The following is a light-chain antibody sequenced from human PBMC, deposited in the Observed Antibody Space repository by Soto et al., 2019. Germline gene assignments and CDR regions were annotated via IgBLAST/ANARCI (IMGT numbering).Light chain of an antibody. Sequence: DIQMTQSPSSLSASVGDRVTITCQASQDITNDLNWYQQKPGKAPKVLIYEASNLETGVPSRFSGSGSGTDFTFTISSLQPEYIATYFCQQYDNVPLTFGGGTKVEIK. CDR2: EAS. V-gene: IGKV1-33*01. CDR3: QQYDNVPLT. J-gene: IGKJ4*01. CDR1: QDITND.